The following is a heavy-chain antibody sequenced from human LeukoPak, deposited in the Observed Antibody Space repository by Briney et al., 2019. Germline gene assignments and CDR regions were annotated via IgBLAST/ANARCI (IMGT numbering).Heavy chain of an antibody. V-gene: IGHV3-23*01. CDR2: ISGIGGST. Sequence: GGSLRLSCAASGFTFSSYAMSWVRQAPGKGLEWVSAISGIGGSTYYADSVKGRFTISRDNSKNTLYLQMNSLRAEDTAVYYCAKRLLSDYYDSSGYRYAFDIWGQGTMVTVSS. CDR3: AKRLLSDYYDSSGYRYAFDI. CDR1: GFTFSSYA. D-gene: IGHD3-22*01. J-gene: IGHJ3*02.